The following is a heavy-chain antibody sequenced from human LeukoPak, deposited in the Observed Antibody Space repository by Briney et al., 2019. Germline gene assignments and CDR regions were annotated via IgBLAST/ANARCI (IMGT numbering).Heavy chain of an antibody. V-gene: IGHV3-23*01. CDR3: VKLDSSWRPGDY. CDR2: ISGSGGST. J-gene: IGHJ4*02. Sequence: GGSLRLSCAASGFTFSSCAMSWVRQAPGKGLEWVSAISGSGGSTYYADSVKGRFTISRDNSKNTLYLQMNSLRAEDTAVYYCVKLDSSWRPGDYWGQGTLVTVSS. D-gene: IGHD6-13*01. CDR1: GFTFSSCA.